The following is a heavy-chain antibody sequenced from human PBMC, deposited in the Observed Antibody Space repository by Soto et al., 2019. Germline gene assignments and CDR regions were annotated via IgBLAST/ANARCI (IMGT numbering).Heavy chain of an antibody. Sequence: GGSLSLSCAASGFTVSSNYMSWVRQAPGKGLEWVSVIYSGGSTYYADSVKGRFTISRDNSKNTLYLQMNSLRAEDTAVYYCARNLIAAAGIRYFDYWGQGTLVTVSS. D-gene: IGHD6-13*01. CDR2: IYSGGST. CDR3: ARNLIAAAGIRYFDY. V-gene: IGHV3-66*01. CDR1: GFTVSSNY. J-gene: IGHJ4*02.